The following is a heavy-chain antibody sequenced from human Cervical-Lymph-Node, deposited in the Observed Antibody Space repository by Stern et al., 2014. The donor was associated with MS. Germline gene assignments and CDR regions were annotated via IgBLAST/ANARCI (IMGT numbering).Heavy chain of an antibody. CDR3: ATDRDDFRSGYSAPTKGYGLDV. J-gene: IGHJ6*02. CDR2: FDPEDCET. V-gene: IGHV1-24*01. D-gene: IGHD3-3*01. CDR1: GYTLTELS. Sequence: VQLLESGAEVKKPGASVKVSCKVSGYTLTELSMHWVRQAPGKGLEWLGGFDPEDCETIYAQKFQGRVTMTEDTSTDTAYMELSSLRSEDTAVYYCATDRDDFRSGYSAPTKGYGLDVWGQGTTVTVTS.